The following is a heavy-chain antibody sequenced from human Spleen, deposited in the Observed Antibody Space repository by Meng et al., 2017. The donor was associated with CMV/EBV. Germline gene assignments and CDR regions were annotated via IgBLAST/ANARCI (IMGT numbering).Heavy chain of an antibody. CDR1: GGYSSSSSW. D-gene: IGHD3-3*01. CDR2: IYHSGST. V-gene: IGHV4-4*02. Sequence: VSGGYSSSSSWWSSVRQPPGKGLEWIGEIYHSGSTNYNPSLKSRVTISVDKSKNQFSLKLSSVTAADTAVYYCASADFWSGYWPTDWGQGTLVTVSS. J-gene: IGHJ4*02. CDR3: ASADFWSGYWPTD.